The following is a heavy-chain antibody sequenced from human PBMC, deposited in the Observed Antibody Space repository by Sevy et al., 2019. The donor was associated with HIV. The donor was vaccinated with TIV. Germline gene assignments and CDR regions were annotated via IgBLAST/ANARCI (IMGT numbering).Heavy chain of an antibody. CDR2: IYYSGNT. Sequence: SETLSLTCIVSGGSISGTIYYWGWIRQPPGKGLEWIGNIYYSGNTFYNPSLKSRVTISEDTSKNQFALRLRSVTAADTAVYYCARRVATPGKYYFDYWGQGTLVTVSS. CDR1: GGSISGTIYY. CDR3: ARRVATPGKYYFDY. D-gene: IGHD5-12*01. V-gene: IGHV4-39*01. J-gene: IGHJ4*02.